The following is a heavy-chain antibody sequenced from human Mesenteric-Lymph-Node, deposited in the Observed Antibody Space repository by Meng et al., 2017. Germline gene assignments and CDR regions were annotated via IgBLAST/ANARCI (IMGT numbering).Heavy chain of an antibody. D-gene: IGHD6-13*01. CDR3: ARDSSSWYSHFDY. CDR2: ISYDGSLK. V-gene: IGHV3-30*04. J-gene: IGHJ4*02. Sequence: GESLKVSCAASGFTFSSYGIHWVRQAPGKGLEWVALISYDGSLKYYADSVKGRFTISRDNAKNSLYLQMNSLRAEDTAVYYCARDSSSWYSHFDYWGQGTLVTVSS. CDR1: GFTFSSYG.